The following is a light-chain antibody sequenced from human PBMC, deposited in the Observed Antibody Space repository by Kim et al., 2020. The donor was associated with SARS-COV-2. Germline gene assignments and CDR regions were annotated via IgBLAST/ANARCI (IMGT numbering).Light chain of an antibody. V-gene: IGKV1-8*01. Sequence: ASTGDRVTITCRASQGISCYLAWYQQKPGNAPKLLVYAASTLQSGVPSRFSGSGSGTDFTLTISCLQYEDFATYYCQQYYSYPLTFGQGTKVDIK. CDR1: QGISCY. CDR2: AAS. CDR3: QQYYSYPLT. J-gene: IGKJ1*01.